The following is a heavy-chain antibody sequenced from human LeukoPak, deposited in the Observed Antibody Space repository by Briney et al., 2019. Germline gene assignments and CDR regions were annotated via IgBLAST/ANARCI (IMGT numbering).Heavy chain of an antibody. D-gene: IGHD2-2*01. Sequence: GGSLRLSCAASGFTFSSYSMNWVRQAPGKGLEWVSSISSSSSYIYYADSVKGRFTISRDNAKNSLYLQMNSLRAEDTAVYYCARDLGSTSCYDSRCAFDIWGQGTMVTASS. J-gene: IGHJ3*02. CDR3: ARDLGSTSCYDSRCAFDI. V-gene: IGHV3-21*01. CDR2: ISSSSSYI. CDR1: GFTFSSYS.